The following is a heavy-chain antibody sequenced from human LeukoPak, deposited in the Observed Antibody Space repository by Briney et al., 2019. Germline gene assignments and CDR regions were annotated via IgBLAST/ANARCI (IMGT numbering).Heavy chain of an antibody. CDR2: IYYSGST. V-gene: IGHV4-59*01. Sequence: SETLALTCTVSGGSISSYYWSWIRQPPGKGLEWIGYIYYSGSTNYKPSLKSRVTISVDTSKNQFSLKLSSVTAADTAVYYCARGGYYGSGNDFRFDPWGQGALVTVSS. J-gene: IGHJ5*02. CDR3: ARGGYYGSGNDFRFDP. D-gene: IGHD3-10*01. CDR1: GGSISSYY.